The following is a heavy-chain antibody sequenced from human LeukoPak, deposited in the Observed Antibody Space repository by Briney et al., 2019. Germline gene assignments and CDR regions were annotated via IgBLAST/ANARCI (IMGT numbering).Heavy chain of an antibody. CDR2: IYYSGGT. J-gene: IGHJ6*03. CDR3: ARDGAGATTGYYYYYMDV. Sequence: SETLSLTCTVSGGSISSHYWSWIRQPPGKGLEWIGYIYYSGGTNYNPSLKSRVTISVDTAKNKFSLKLSSVTAADTAVYYCARDGAGATTGYYYYYMDVWGKGTTVTVPS. V-gene: IGHV4-59*11. D-gene: IGHD1-26*01. CDR1: GGSISSHY.